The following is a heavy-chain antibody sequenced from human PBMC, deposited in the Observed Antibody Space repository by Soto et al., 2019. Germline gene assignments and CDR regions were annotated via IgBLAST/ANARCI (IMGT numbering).Heavy chain of an antibody. D-gene: IGHD1-26*01. CDR1: VGTFSSYA. Sequence: SVKVSCKXSVGTFSSYAISWVVQAPGQGLEWMGGIIPIFGTANYAQKFQGRVTITADESTSTAYMELSSLRSEDMAVYYCASDSGSRGAFDIWGQGTMVTVSS. J-gene: IGHJ3*02. CDR2: IIPIFGTA. V-gene: IGHV1-69*13. CDR3: ASDSGSRGAFDI.